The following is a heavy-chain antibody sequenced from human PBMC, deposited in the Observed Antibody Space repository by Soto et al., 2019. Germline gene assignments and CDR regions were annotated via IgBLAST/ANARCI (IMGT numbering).Heavy chain of an antibody. CDR2: VYHSGST. CDR3: ARDTGLAPTVWGY. Sequence: QVQLQESGPGLVKPSQTLSLTCSVSGDSIRGGGHYWNWIRQFPGKGLEWIGYVYHSGSTHYNPSLRARLTISIDTSKNQFSLRIISVTAADTALYYCARDTGLAPTVWGYWGHGTQVTVSS. CDR1: GDSIRGGGHY. D-gene: IGHD7-27*01. J-gene: IGHJ4*03. V-gene: IGHV4-31*03.